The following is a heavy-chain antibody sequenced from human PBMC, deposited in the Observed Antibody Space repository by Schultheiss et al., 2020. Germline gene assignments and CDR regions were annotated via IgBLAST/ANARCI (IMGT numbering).Heavy chain of an antibody. Sequence: WGSLRLSCAASGFTFSNAWMNWVRQAPGKGLEWVGRIKSKTDGGTTDYAAPVKGRFTISRDDSKNTLYLQMNSLKTEDTAVYYCTTLYSTYYYYYGMDVWGQGTPVTVSS. J-gene: IGHJ6*02. CDR3: TTLYSTYYYYYGMDV. CDR2: IKSKTDGGTT. CDR1: GFTFSNAW. D-gene: IGHD4-11*01. V-gene: IGHV3-15*07.